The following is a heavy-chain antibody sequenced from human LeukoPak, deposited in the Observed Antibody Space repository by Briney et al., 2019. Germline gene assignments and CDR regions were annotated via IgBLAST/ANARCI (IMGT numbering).Heavy chain of an antibody. D-gene: IGHD2-2*02. CDR1: GYYISSGYY. Sequence: KPSETLSLTCAVSGYYISSGYYWGWIRQSPGKGLEWIGNIYHSGSTYKNPSLKSRVTISLDTSKNQFSMKLSSVTAADTAIYYCASLSGAPVRHPIYHFDYWGQATLVAVYS. CDR3: ASLSGAPVRHPIYHFDY. V-gene: IGHV4-38-2*01. J-gene: IGHJ4*02. CDR2: IYHSGST.